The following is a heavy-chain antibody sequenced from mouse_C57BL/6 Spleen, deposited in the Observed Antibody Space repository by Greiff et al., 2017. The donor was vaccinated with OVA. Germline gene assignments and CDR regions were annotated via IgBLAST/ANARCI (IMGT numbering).Heavy chain of an antibody. D-gene: IGHD1-1*01. CDR2: IWSDGST. V-gene: IGHV2-6-1*01. Sequence: VKVVESGPGLVAPSQSLSITCTVSGFSLTSYGVHWVRQPPGKGLEWLVVIWSDGSTTYNSALKSRLSISKDNSKSQVFLKMNSLQTDDTAMYYCARHYYGSSYWYFDVWGTGTTGTVSS. CDR1: GFSLTSYG. CDR3: ARHYYGSSYWYFDV. J-gene: IGHJ1*03.